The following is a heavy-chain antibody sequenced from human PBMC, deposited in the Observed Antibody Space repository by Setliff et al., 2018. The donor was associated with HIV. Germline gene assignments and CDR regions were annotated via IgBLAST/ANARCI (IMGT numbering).Heavy chain of an antibody. CDR3: ARATMVRGANNWFDP. D-gene: IGHD3-10*01. CDR1: GYTFTGYY. Sequence: ASVKVSCKASGYTFTGYYMHWVRQAPGQGLEWMGWINPNSGGTNYAQKFQGRVTMTRDTSISTAYMELSRLRSDDTVVYYCARATMVRGANNWFDPWGQGTLVTVPS. CDR2: INPNSGGT. V-gene: IGHV1-2*02. J-gene: IGHJ5*02.